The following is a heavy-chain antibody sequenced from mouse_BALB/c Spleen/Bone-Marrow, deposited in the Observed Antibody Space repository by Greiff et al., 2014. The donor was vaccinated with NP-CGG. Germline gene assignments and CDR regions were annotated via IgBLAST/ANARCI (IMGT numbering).Heavy chain of an antibody. CDR3: ARSGEKCGAMDY. Sequence: EVQGVESGGGLVKPGGSLKLSCAASGFTFSDYYMYWVRQTPEKRLEWVATISDGGGYTYYPDSVWGRFTISRDNAKNNLYLQMSSLKSEDTAMYCCARSGEKCGAMDYWGQGTSVNVFS. D-gene: IGHD1-3*01. CDR2: ISDGGGYT. V-gene: IGHV5-4*02. CDR1: GFTFSDYY. J-gene: IGHJ4*01.